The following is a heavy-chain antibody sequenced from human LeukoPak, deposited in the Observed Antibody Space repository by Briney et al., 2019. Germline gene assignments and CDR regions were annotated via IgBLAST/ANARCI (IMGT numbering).Heavy chain of an antibody. J-gene: IGHJ4*02. V-gene: IGHV3-30*18. CDR3: AKVKGNLRNDLVGY. CDR1: GFTFSSYG. Sequence: PGGSLRLSCAASGFTFSSYGMHWVRQAPGKGLEWVAVISYDGSNKYYADSVKGRFTISRDNSKNTLYLQMNSLRAEDTAVYYCAKVKGNLRNDLVGYWGQGTLVTVSS. D-gene: IGHD1-1*01. CDR2: ISYDGSNK.